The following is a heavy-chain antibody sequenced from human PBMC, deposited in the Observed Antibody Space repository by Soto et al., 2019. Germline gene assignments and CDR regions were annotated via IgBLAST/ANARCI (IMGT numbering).Heavy chain of an antibody. CDR1: GGSFSGYY. J-gene: IGHJ5*02. D-gene: IGHD6-13*01. CDR3: ARSRSSSWYTNWFDP. Sequence: SETLSLTCAVYGGSFSGYYWSWTRQPPGKGLEWIGEINHSGSTNYNPSLKSRVTISVDTSKNQFSLKLSSVTAADTAVYYCARSRSSSWYTNWFDPWGQGTLVTVSS. V-gene: IGHV4-34*01. CDR2: INHSGST.